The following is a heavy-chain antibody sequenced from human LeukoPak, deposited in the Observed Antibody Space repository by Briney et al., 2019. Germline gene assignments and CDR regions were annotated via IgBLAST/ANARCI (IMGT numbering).Heavy chain of an antibody. Sequence: SETLSLTCTVSGGSVRSPDSYWSWIRQPPGKGLEWIGNVYYIGTTSYNSSLKSRVTISVDISKNHFSLEVTSVTAADTAVYFCARNTSSSPWFDPWGQGTLVTVSS. V-gene: IGHV4-61*03. D-gene: IGHD6-6*01. CDR3: ARNTSSSPWFDP. CDR2: VYYIGTT. J-gene: IGHJ5*02. CDR1: GGSVRSPDSY.